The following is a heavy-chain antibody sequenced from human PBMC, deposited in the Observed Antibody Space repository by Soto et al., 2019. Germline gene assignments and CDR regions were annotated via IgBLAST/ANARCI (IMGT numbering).Heavy chain of an antibody. CDR3: ARDHAPDADYSNYAIDY. CDR1: GFTFSSYS. V-gene: IGHV3-48*01. Sequence: GGSLRLSCAASGFTFSSYSMNWVRQAPGKGLEWVSYISSSSSTIYYADSVKGRFTISRDNAKNSRYLQMNSLRAEDTAVYYCARDHAPDADYSNYAIDYWGQGTLVTVSS. J-gene: IGHJ4*02. D-gene: IGHD4-4*01. CDR2: ISSSSSTI.